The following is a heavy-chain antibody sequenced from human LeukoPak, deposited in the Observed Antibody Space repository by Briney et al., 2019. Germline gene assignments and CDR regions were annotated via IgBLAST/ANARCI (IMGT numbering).Heavy chain of an antibody. D-gene: IGHD6-13*01. J-gene: IGHJ3*02. CDR3: ASPGIAAAGPDLSDAFDI. Sequence: PGESLKISCKGSGYSFTSYWIGWVRQMPGKGLEWMGIIYPGDSDTRYSPSFQGQVTISADKSISTAYLQWSSLKASDTAMYYCASPGIAAAGPDLSDAFDIWGQGTMVTVSS. CDR1: GYSFTSYW. CDR2: IYPGDSDT. V-gene: IGHV5-51*01.